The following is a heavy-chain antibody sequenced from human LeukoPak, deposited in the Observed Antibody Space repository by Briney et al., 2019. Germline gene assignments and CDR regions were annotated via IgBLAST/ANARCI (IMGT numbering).Heavy chain of an antibody. CDR2: IYYSGST. CDR3: ARAPTVTFFDY. V-gene: IGHV4-39*07. J-gene: IGHJ4*02. D-gene: IGHD4-17*01. Sequence: PSETLSLTCTVSGGSISSSSYYWGWIRQPPGKGLEWIGSIYYSGSTYYNPSLKSRVTISVDTSKNQFSLKLSSVTAADTAVYYCARAPTVTFFDYWGQGTLVTVSS. CDR1: GGSISSSSYY.